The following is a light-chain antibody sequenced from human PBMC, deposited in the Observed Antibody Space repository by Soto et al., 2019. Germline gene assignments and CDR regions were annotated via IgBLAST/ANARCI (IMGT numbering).Light chain of an antibody. Sequence: PGERATLSCRASQGVSSNLAWYQQKPGQAPRLLIYGASTRATGIPARFSGSGSGTEFTLTISSLQSEDFAVYYCQQYNNWLAFGQGTRLEI. CDR2: GAS. CDR3: QQYNNWLA. V-gene: IGKV3-15*01. CDR1: QGVSSN. J-gene: IGKJ5*01.